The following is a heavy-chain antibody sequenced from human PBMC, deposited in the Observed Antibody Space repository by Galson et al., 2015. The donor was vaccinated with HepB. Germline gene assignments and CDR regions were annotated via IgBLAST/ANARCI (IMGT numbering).Heavy chain of an antibody. V-gene: IGHV3-48*02. CDR2: ISSSSSTI. Sequence: SLRLSCAASGFTFSSYSMNWVRQAPGKGLEWVSYISSSSSTIYYADSVKGRFTISRDNAKNSLYLQMNSLRDEDTAVYYCARDRYDYIGYSSGWYAGPFDYWGQGTLVTVSS. CDR3: ARDRYDYIGYSSGWYAGPFDY. D-gene: IGHD6-19*01. J-gene: IGHJ4*02. CDR1: GFTFSSYS.